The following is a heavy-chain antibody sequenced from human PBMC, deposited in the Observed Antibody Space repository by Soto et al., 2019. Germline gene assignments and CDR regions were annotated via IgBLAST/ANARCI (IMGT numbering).Heavy chain of an antibody. CDR3: GRESGETWDYEAS. V-gene: IGHV4-4*07. J-gene: IGHJ5*02. Sequence: SETLSLTCTVSGGSISSYRWSWIRQPAGKGLEWIGRLNTYGNTHYNPSLKSRVTVSVDTSRNQFFLTLRSVTAADSAVYHCGRESGETWDYEASWGQGTPVTSPQ. D-gene: IGHD1-7*01. CDR1: GGSISSYR. CDR2: LNTYGNT.